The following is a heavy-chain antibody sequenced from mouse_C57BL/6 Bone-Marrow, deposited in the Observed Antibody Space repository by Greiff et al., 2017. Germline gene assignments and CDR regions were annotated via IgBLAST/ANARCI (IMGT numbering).Heavy chain of an antibody. J-gene: IGHJ4*01. CDR3: ARYKGDRGYAMDY. Sequence: EVKLVESGGGLVQPGGSLSLSCAASGFTFTDYYMSWVRQPPGKALEWLGFIRNKANGYTTEYSASVKGRFTISRDNSQSILYLQMNALRAEDRATYYCARYKGDRGYAMDYWGQGTSVTVSS. V-gene: IGHV7-3*01. D-gene: IGHD2-14*01. CDR2: IRNKANGYTT. CDR1: GFTFTDYY.